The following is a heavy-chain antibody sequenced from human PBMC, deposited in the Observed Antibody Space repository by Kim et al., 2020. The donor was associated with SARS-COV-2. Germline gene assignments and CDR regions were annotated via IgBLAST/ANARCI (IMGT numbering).Heavy chain of an antibody. CDR1: GGSFSTYA. V-gene: IGHV1-69*13. D-gene: IGHD1-26*01. J-gene: IGHJ5*02. Sequence: SVKVSCKASGGSFSTYAFSWVRQAPGQGLEWMGRIIPSFDIRNYAQKFQDRVTFSADESTTTVYMDLTSLTSADTAVYYCAIERDMVGATDLSWGQGTLVTVSS. CDR3: AIERDMVGATDLS. CDR2: IIPSFDIR.